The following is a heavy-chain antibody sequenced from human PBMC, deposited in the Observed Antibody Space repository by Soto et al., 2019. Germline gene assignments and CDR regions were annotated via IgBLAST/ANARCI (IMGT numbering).Heavy chain of an antibody. J-gene: IGHJ4*02. CDR2: IYWNDDK. CDR1: GFSLSTSGVG. V-gene: IGHV2-5*01. D-gene: IGHD3-22*01. CDR3: VHRRITMTFGY. Sequence: SGPTLVNPTQTLTLTCTFSGFSLSTSGVGVGWIRQPPGKALEWLALIYWNDDKRYSPSLKNRLTITKDTSKKQVVLTMTDMDPVDTATYYCVHRRITMTFGYWGQGSLVT.